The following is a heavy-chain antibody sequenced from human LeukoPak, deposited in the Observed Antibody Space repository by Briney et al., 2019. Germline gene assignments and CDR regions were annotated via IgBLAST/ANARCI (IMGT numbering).Heavy chain of an antibody. V-gene: IGHV4-30-2*01. J-gene: IGHJ4*02. CDR2: INHSGST. Sequence: SQTLSLTCAVSGGSISSGGYYWSWLRQPPGTGLEWIGEINHSGSTNYNPSLKSRVTISVDTSKNQFSLKLSSVTAADTAVYYCARGSSRGQPLRYWGQGTLVTVSS. CDR3: ARGSSRGQPLRY. CDR1: GGSISSGGYY. D-gene: IGHD3-10*01.